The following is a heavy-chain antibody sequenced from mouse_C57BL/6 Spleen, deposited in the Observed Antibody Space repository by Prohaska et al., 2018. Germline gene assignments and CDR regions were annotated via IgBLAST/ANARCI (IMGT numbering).Heavy chain of an antibody. V-gene: IGHV4-1*01. CDR2: INPDSSTI. D-gene: IGHD4-1*01. CDR1: GIDFSRYW. CDR3: ASPNWDWYFDV. J-gene: IGHJ1*03. Sequence: EVKLLQSGGGLVQPGGSLKLSCAASGIDFSRYWMSWVRRAPGKGLEWIGEINPDSSTINYAPSLKDKVISSRDNAKNTLYLQMSKVRSEDTALYYCASPNWDWYFDVWGTGTTVTVSS.